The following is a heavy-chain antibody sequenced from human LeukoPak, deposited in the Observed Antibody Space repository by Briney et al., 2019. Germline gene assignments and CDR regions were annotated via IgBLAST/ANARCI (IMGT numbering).Heavy chain of an antibody. D-gene: IGHD5-24*01. CDR2: INPSGGST. CDR3: ARDRWLQSAGGYYYGMDV. CDR1: GYTFTSYY. V-gene: IGHV1-46*01. Sequence: ASVKVSCKASGYTFTSYYMHWVRQAPGQGLEGMGIINPSGGSTSYAQKFQGRVTMTSDTSTSTVYMELSSLGSEDTAVYYCARDRWLQSAGGYYYGMDVWGQGPTVTVSS. J-gene: IGHJ6*02.